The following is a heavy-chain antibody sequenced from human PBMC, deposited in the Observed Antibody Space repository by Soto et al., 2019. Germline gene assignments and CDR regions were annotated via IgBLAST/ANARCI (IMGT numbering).Heavy chain of an antibody. CDR1: GGTFNSYA. Sequence: ASVKVSCKASGGTFNSYAISWVRQAPGQGLEWMGGIIPIFGTANYAQKFQGRVTITADESTSTAYMELSSLRSEDTAVYYCARDRPDSYVWGSYRYANFDYWGQGTLVTVSS. CDR3: ARDRPDSYVWGSYRYANFDY. J-gene: IGHJ4*02. CDR2: IIPIFGTA. D-gene: IGHD3-16*02. V-gene: IGHV1-69*13.